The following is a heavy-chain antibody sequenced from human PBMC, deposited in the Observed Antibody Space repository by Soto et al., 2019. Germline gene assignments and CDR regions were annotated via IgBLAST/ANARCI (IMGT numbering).Heavy chain of an antibody. Sequence: SETLYLTCTVSGGSISSYYWSWIRQPTGKGLEWIGYIFYSGSTNYNPSLKSRVTISVDTSKNQFSLKLSSVTAADTAVYYCARRTGRVSRAFDPWGQGTLVTVSS. J-gene: IGHJ5*02. CDR3: ARRTGRVSRAFDP. V-gene: IGHV4-59*01. CDR1: GGSISSYY. CDR2: IFYSGST. D-gene: IGHD2-15*01.